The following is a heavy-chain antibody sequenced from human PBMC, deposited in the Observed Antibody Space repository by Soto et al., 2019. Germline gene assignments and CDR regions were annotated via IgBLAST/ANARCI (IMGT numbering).Heavy chain of an antibody. CDR1: GFTFSNYA. CDR3: AKDQNEYSTSDLIFEH. CDR2: ISGSGGST. Sequence: SGGSLRLSCAASGFTFSNYAMSWVRQAPGKGLEWVSAISGSGGSTYYADSVKGRFTISRDNSKDTLDLRMDSLRAEDTAVYYCAKDQNEYSTSDLIFEHWGQGTLVTVSS. V-gene: IGHV3-23*01. J-gene: IGHJ1*01. D-gene: IGHD6-6*01.